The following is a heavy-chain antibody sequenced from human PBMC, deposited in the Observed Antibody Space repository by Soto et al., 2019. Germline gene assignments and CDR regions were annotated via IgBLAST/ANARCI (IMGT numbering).Heavy chain of an antibody. Sequence: QVQLVQSGAEVKKPGSSVKVSCKASGGTFSSYTISWVRQAPGQGLEWMGRIIPILGIANYAQKFQGRVTITADKSTSTAYMELSSLRSEDTAVYYCARLGGEGTSGYDYDFDYWGQGTLVTVSS. V-gene: IGHV1-69*02. J-gene: IGHJ4*02. CDR1: GGTFSSYT. D-gene: IGHD5-12*01. CDR2: IIPILGIA. CDR3: ARLGGEGTSGYDYDFDY.